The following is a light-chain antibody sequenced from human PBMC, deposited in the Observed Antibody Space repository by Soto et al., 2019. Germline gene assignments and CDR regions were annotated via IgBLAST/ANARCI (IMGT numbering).Light chain of an antibody. CDR1: QTVGGF. CDR2: DAS. J-gene: IGKJ5*01. Sequence: DIVLTQSPATLSLSPGDIVTLSCRASQTVGGFLRGYQHSPGQGPRLIVYDASNRATGVPARFSGSGSETAFTITINSREPEDFEVDYCHQRLHWPITFGQGTLLEIK. CDR3: HQRLHWPIT. V-gene: IGKV3-11*01.